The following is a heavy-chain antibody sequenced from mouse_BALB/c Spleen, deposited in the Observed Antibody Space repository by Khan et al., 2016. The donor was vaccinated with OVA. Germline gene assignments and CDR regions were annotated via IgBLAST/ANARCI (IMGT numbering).Heavy chain of an antibody. V-gene: IGHV2-6-1*01. J-gene: IGHJ4*01. CDR3: ARQTYYHYYTLDY. CDR1: GFSLTNYC. D-gene: IGHD2-10*01. CDR2: IWSDGST. Sequence: VQLQESGPGLVAPSQSLSITCTISGFSLTNYCVHWVRQPPGKGLEWLVVIWSDGSTTYNSTLKSRLSISKDNSKSQVFLKMNSLQTDDTAMYDCARQTYYHYYTLDYWGQGTLVTVSA.